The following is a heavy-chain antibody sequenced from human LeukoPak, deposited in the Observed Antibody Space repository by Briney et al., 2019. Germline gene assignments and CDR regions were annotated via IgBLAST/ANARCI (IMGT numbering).Heavy chain of an antibody. J-gene: IGHJ4*02. CDR1: GGSISSYY. D-gene: IGHD1-26*01. CDR2: IYYSGGT. Sequence: SETLSLTCTGSGGSISSYYWSWIRQPPGKGLEWIGYIYYSGGTNYNPSLKSRITMSLDTSKNQFSLKLTSVTAADTAVYYCARDRQSGYFDNWGQGTLVTVSS. CDR3: ARDRQSGYFDN. V-gene: IGHV4-59*01.